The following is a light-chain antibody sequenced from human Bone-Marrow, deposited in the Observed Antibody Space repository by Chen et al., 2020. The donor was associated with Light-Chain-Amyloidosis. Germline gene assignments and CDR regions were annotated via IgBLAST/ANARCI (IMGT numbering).Light chain of an antibody. CDR2: DVS. J-gene: IGLJ3*02. V-gene: IGLV3-21*02. CDR3: QVWDRSSDRPV. Sequence: SYVLTQPSSLSVAPGQTATIACGGNNIGSTSVHWYHQTPGQAPLRVVYDVSDRPSGIPERWSGANSGNTATRTISRVEAGEEADYYCQVWDRSSDRPVFGGGTKLTVL. CDR1: NIGSTS.